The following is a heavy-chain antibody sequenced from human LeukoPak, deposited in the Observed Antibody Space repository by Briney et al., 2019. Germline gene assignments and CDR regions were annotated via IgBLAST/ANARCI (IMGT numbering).Heavy chain of an antibody. CDR3: ASPDTVTTWINYYYGMDV. D-gene: IGHD4-17*01. J-gene: IGHJ6*02. Sequence: GGSLRLSCAASGFTFDDSGMHWVRQAPGKGLEWVAFIRYDGINKFYGDSVQGRFTISRDNSKNTLYLQMNSLRAEDTAVYYCASPDTVTTWINYYYGMDVWGQGTTVTVSS. CDR1: GFTFDDSG. V-gene: IGHV3-30*02. CDR2: IRYDGINK.